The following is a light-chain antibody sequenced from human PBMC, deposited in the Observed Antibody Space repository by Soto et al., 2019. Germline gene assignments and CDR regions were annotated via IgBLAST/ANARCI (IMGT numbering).Light chain of an antibody. CDR3: QHYNNWPLT. CDR2: ATS. V-gene: IGKV3-15*01. CDR1: QSVSSN. J-gene: IGKJ4*01. Sequence: EMVMTQSPATLSVSPGERASLSCRASQSVSSNLAWYQQKPGQTPRLLIYATSTRATGIPARFSGSGSGTEFTLTISSLQSEDFAVYYCQHYNNWPLTFGGGTKVEIK.